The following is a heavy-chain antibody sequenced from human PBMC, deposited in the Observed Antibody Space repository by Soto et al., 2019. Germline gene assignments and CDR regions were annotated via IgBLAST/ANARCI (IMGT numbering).Heavy chain of an antibody. CDR1: GGSISSGSDH. D-gene: IGHD3-10*01. CDR3: ARHSSKGSSAYDSGNYKLYYGVDV. Sequence: TSETLSLPCGVLGGSISSGSDHLGWFRQLPGKGLEWIGSIYYSGITSYNPSLQSRVTMSVDTSNNQLSLKLSSVTAADTAVYYCARHSSKGSSAYDSGNYKLYYGVDVWGQGTTVTVSS. CDR2: IYYSGIT. J-gene: IGHJ6*02. V-gene: IGHV4-39*01.